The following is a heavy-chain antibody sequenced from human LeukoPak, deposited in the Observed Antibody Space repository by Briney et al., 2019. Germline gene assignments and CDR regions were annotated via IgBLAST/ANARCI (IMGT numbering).Heavy chain of an antibody. CDR2: INHSGST. CDR1: GGSFSGYY. J-gene: IGHJ4*02. D-gene: IGHD6-6*01. Sequence: SETLSLTCAVYGGSFSGYYWSWIRQPPGKGLEWIGEINHSGSTNYNPSLKSRVTISVDTSKNQFSLKLSSVTAADTAVYYCARGRWSSSYYFDYWGQGTLVTASS. CDR3: ARGRWSSSYYFDY. V-gene: IGHV4-34*01.